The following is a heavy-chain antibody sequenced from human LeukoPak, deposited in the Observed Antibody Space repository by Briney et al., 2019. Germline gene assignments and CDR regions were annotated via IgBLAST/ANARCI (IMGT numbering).Heavy chain of an antibody. CDR3: ARDKQPDYFYYGIDV. Sequence: GGSLRLSCATSGFTFNDYAMSWFRQAPGKGLEWVSVISHAGNNKYYADSVKGRFTISRDNSENTLSLQMNSLRDEDTAVYYCARDKQPDYFYYGIDVWGQGTTVTVSS. D-gene: IGHD6-13*01. CDR2: ISHAGNNK. V-gene: IGHV3-30-3*01. J-gene: IGHJ6*02. CDR1: GFTFNDYA.